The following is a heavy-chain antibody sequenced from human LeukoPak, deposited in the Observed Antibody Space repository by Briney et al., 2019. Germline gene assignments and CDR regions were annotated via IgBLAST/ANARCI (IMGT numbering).Heavy chain of an antibody. J-gene: IGHJ4*02. CDR2: FYYTGST. CDR1: GGSISSGPYY. V-gene: IGHV4-39*02. CDR3: AREYRSSCHDY. D-gene: IGHD6-6*01. Sequence: SETLSLTCTVSGGSISSGPYYWVWIRQPPGKGLEWIGNFYYTGSTNYNPSLKSRLTISVDTSKNQFSLNLNSVTAADTAVYYCAREYRSSCHDYWGQGTLVTVSS.